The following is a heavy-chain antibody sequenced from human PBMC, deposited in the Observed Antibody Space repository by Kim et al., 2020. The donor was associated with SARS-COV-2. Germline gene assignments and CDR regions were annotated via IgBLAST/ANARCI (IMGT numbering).Heavy chain of an antibody. J-gene: IGHJ3*02. CDR1: GFTFSSYA. CDR3: AKSQWAMTTVTIFGDAFDI. Sequence: GGSLRLSCAASGFTFSSYAMSWVRQAPGKGLEWVSAISGSGGSTYYADSVKGRFTISRDNSKNTLYLQMNSLRAEDTAVYYCAKSQWAMTTVTIFGDAFDIWGQGTMVTVSS. CDR2: ISGSGGST. D-gene: IGHD4-17*01. V-gene: IGHV3-23*01.